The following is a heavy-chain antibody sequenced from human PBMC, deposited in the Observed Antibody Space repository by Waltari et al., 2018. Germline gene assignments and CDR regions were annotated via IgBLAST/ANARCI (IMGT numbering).Heavy chain of an antibody. V-gene: IGHV3-9*03. D-gene: IGHD3-22*01. CDR3: AKSADYDSSGYSHFDY. J-gene: IGHJ4*02. CDR1: GFTFDDYA. Sequence: EVQLVESGGGLVQPGRSLRLSCAASGFTFDDYAMHWVRQAPGKGLEWVSGISWNSGSIGYADSVKGRFTISRDNAKNSLYLQMNSLRAEDMALYYCAKSADYDSSGYSHFDYWGQGTLVTVSS. CDR2: ISWNSGSI.